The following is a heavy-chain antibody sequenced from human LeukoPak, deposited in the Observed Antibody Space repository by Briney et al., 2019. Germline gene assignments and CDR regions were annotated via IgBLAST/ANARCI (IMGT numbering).Heavy chain of an antibody. J-gene: IGHJ5*02. D-gene: IGHD3-3*01. Sequence: SETLSLTCTVSGGSISSCSYYWSWIRQPAGKGLEWIGRIYTSGSTNYNPSLKSRVTISVDTSKNQFSLKLSSVTAADTAVYYCARVPMRADWGGYYNGWFDPWGQGTLVTVSS. CDR1: GGSISSCSYY. V-gene: IGHV4-61*02. CDR2: IYTSGST. CDR3: ARVPMRADWGGYYNGWFDP.